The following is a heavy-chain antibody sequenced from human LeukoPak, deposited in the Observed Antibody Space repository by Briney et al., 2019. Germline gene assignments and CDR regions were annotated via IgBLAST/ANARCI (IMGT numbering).Heavy chain of an antibody. D-gene: IGHD3-10*01. CDR2: IIPIFGTA. CDR1: GGTFSSYA. Sequence: GSSVKVSCKASGGTFSSYAISWVRQAPGQGLEWMGRIIPIFGTANYAQKFQGRVTITTDESTSTAYMELSSLRSEDTAVYYCARDSPWLGQGGYFDYWGQGTLVTVSS. J-gene: IGHJ4*02. V-gene: IGHV1-69*05. CDR3: ARDSPWLGQGGYFDY.